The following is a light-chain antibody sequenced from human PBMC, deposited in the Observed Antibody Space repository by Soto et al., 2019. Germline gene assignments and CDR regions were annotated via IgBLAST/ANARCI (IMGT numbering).Light chain of an antibody. CDR1: SSDVGSYNL. CDR2: EGS. Sequence: QSALTQPASVSGSPGQSITISCTGTSSDVGSYNLVSWYQQHPGKAPKLMIYEGSKRPSGVPDRFSGSKSGNTASLTISGLQAEDETDYFCCSYAGNYSWVFGGGTKVTVL. J-gene: IGLJ3*02. V-gene: IGLV2-23*01. CDR3: CSYAGNYSWV.